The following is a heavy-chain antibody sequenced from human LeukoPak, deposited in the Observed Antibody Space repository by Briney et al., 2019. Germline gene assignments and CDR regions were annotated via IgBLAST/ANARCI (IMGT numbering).Heavy chain of an antibody. J-gene: IGHJ6*03. V-gene: IGHV3-66*02. CDR2: IYSGGST. CDR3: AREGRRDYYYYMDV. CDR1: GFTVSSNY. Sequence: GGSLRLSCAASGFTVSSNYMSWVRQAPGKGLEWVSVIYSGGSTYYADSVKGRFTISRDNSKNTLYLQMNSLRAEDTAVYYCAREGRRDYYYYMDVWGKGTTVTVSS.